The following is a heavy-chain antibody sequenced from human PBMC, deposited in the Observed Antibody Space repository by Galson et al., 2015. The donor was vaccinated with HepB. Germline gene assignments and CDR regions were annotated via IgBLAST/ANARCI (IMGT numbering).Heavy chain of an antibody. J-gene: IGHJ4*02. CDR3: ARDRTYDSTGYFDP. CDR1: GFTVSSNY. Sequence: SLRLSCAASGFTVSSNYMNWVRQAPGKGLEWVSVIYSGGGGSTYYADSVKGRFTISRDNSKNTLYLQMNSLRAEDTAIYYCARDRTYDSTGYFDPWGQGTLVTVSS. CDR2: IYSGGGGST. V-gene: IGHV3-53*01. D-gene: IGHD3-22*01.